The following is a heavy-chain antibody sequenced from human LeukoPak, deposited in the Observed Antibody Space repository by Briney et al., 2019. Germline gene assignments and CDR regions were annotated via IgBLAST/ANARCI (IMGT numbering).Heavy chain of an antibody. CDR3: ANLRSTYHFDY. CDR2: IYPGDSDT. J-gene: IGHJ4*02. CDR1: GYSYTSYW. D-gene: IGHD2-2*01. V-gene: IGHV5-51*01. Sequence: GESLKISCQGFGYSYTSYWIDWVREMPGKGLEWMGIIYPGDSDTRYSPSFLGQVTISADKSISTAYLQWSSLKASDTAMYFCANLRSTYHFDYWGQGTLVTVSS.